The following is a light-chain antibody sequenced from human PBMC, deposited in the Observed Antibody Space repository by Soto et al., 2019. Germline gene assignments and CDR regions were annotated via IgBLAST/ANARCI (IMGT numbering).Light chain of an antibody. V-gene: IGKV3-15*01. CDR1: QSISSS. CDR3: HQYNNGPFT. Sequence: EIVMTQSPATLSVSPGERATLSCRASQSISSSLAWYQQKPGQAPRLLIYGASTRATGIPARFSGSGSGTEFTLTISSLQSEDFAVYYCHQYNNGPFTFGPGTKVDIK. J-gene: IGKJ3*01. CDR2: GAS.